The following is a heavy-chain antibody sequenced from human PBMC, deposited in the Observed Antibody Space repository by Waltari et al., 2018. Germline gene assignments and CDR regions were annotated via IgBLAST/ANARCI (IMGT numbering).Heavy chain of an antibody. V-gene: IGHV2-70*04. CDR3: AWIRPDSGSFEF. CDR2: IDWDDDK. CDR1: GFSLSINGMR. J-gene: IGHJ4*02. Sequence: QVTLKESGPALVKPRQTLRLTCTFSGFSLSINGMRVSWIRQPPGKALEWLARIDWDDDKFYSTSLKTRLTISKDTSKNQVVLTLTNVDPVDTATYYCAWIRPDSGSFEFWGQGSLVTVSS. D-gene: IGHD1-26*01.